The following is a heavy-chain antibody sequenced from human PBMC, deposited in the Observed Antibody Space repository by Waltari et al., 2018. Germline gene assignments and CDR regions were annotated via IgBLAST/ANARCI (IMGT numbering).Heavy chain of an antibody. CDR1: GDSITSNSFY. D-gene: IGHD7-27*01. J-gene: IGHJ4*02. Sequence: QVQLQESGPGLVKPSQTLSLTCTVSGDSITSNSFYWNWVRQPAGKGLAWIGRFYSSEYNNDNPSLKSLVTISRDTSKKQFFLKLTSVTAADTACYYCAREVTKGELGRRLPHFFDSWGQGTLVTVSS. CDR3: AREVTKGELGRRLPHFFDS. V-gene: IGHV4-61*02. CDR2: FYSSEYN.